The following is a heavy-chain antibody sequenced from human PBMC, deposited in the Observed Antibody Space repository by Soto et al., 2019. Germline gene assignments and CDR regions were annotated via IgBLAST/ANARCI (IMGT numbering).Heavy chain of an antibody. V-gene: IGHV1-18*01. CDR3: ARDSGAIAAAADYYYYGMDV. J-gene: IGHJ6*02. CDR2: ISAYNGNT. Sequence: QVQLVQSGAEVKKPGASVKVSCKASGYTFTSYGISWVRQAPGQGLEWMGWISAYNGNTNYAQKLQGRVPMTTDTSTSTAYMELRSLRSDDTAVYYCARDSGAIAAAADYYYYGMDVWGQGTTVTVSS. CDR1: GYTFTSYG. D-gene: IGHD6-13*01.